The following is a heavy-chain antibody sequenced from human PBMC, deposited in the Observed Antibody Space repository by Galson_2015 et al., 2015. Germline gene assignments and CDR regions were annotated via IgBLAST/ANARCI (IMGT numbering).Heavy chain of an antibody. CDR1: GGSIGTYY. J-gene: IGHJ4*02. Sequence: LSLTCTVSGGSIGTYYWSWIRQLTGKGLEWIGYIYYSGTTSYNPSLKSRVTISEDTSKNQFSLKLRSVTAADTAVYYCARTFSSGWDYFDYWGQGTLVTVSS. D-gene: IGHD6-19*01. CDR2: IYYSGTT. V-gene: IGHV4-59*01. CDR3: ARTFSSGWDYFDY.